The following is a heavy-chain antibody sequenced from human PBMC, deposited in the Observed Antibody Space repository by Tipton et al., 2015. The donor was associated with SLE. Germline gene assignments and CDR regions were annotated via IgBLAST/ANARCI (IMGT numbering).Heavy chain of an antibody. D-gene: IGHD1-26*01. CDR3: ARYIVGAQYFDY. CDR1: GDSISSSS. V-gene: IGHV3-66*02. J-gene: IGHJ4*02. Sequence: LSLTCAVSGDSISSSSWWTWVRQPPGKGLEWVSIIYSGGSTYYADPVKGRFTISRDNSKNTLYLQMNSLRAEDMAIYYCARYIVGAQYFDYWGQGTLVTVSS. CDR2: IYSGGST.